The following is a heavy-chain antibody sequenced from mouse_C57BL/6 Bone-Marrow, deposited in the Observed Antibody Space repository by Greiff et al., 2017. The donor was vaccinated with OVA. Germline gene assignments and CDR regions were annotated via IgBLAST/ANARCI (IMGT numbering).Heavy chain of an antibody. CDR3: ANGGYYHWFAY. J-gene: IGHJ3*01. D-gene: IGHD2-3*01. CDR1: GYTFTSSY. CDR2: IYPRDGST. Sequence: QVQLQQSGPELVKPGASVKLSCKASGYTFTSSYINWVKQRPEQGLEWIGWIYPRDGSTTYNDKFKGKATLTVDKSSSTAYMELNSLASEDSAVYSCANGGYYHWFAYGGRGTLITVSA. V-gene: IGHV1-85*01.